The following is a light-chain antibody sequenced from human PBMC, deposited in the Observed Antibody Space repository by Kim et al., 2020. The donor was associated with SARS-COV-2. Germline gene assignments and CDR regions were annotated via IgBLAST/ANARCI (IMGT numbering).Light chain of an antibody. Sequence: SVGDKVTFTCRTTQGSNNHLAWFQQKPGKAPKSLIYAASTLQGGVPSRFSGSGFGTDFTLTISSLQPEDFATYYCQQYSTFPLTFGGGTKVDIK. J-gene: IGKJ4*01. CDR3: QQYSTFPLT. V-gene: IGKV1-16*01. CDR2: AAS. CDR1: QGSNNH.